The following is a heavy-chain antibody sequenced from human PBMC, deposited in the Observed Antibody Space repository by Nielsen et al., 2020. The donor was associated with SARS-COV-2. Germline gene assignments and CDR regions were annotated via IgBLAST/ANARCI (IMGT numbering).Heavy chain of an antibody. J-gene: IGHJ4*02. CDR3: ARDRSMWLENDY. D-gene: IGHD5-12*01. Sequence: GESLKISCAASGFTFSSYWMSWVRQAPGKGLEWVANIKQDGSEKYYVDSVKGRFTISRDNAKNSLNLQMNSLRAEDTAVYYCARDRSMWLENDYWGQGTLVTVSS. V-gene: IGHV3-7*01. CDR1: GFTFSSYW. CDR2: IKQDGSEK.